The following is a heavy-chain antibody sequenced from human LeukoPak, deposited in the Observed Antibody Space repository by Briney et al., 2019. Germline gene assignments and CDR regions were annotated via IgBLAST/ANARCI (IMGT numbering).Heavy chain of an antibody. CDR2: IYYTGNT. J-gene: IGHJ4*02. D-gene: IGHD3/OR15-3a*01. CDR1: GVSFSSSNSY. Sequence: PSETLSLTCTVSGVSFSSSNSYWGWGRQPPGRGVERVGSIYYTGNTYYNASLKSRVTISIDPSKNQISLRLTSVTATDTAMYYCARQTGSGLFTLPGGQGTLVTVSS. V-gene: IGHV4-39*01. CDR3: ARQTGSGLFTLP.